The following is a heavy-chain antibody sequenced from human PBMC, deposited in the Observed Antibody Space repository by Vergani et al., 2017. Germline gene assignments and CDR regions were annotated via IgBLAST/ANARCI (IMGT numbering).Heavy chain of an antibody. Sequence: EVQLVESGGGLVQPGGSLRLSCAASGFPFSSYWMSWVRQAPGKGLEWVSAIIGSGGSTYYADSVKGRFTISRDNSKNTLYLQMNSLRSEDTAVYYCAKQGGRLWDYYGMDVWGQGTTVTVSS. J-gene: IGHJ6*02. V-gene: IGHV3-23*04. D-gene: IGHD1-26*01. CDR2: IIGSGGST. CDR3: AKQGGRLWDYYGMDV. CDR1: GFPFSSYW.